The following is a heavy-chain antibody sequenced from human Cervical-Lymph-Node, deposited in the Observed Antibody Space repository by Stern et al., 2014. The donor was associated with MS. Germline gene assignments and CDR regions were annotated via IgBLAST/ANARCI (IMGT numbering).Heavy chain of an antibody. CDR1: GGSISSGSYY. Sequence: VQLVESGPGLVKPSQTLSLTCTVSGGSISSGSYYWSWIRQPAGKGLEWIGRIYTSGSTNYNPPLKSGVPISVAPPKTQFPLKLSSVTAADTAVYYCARQMDGYNYAPIDYWGQGTLVTVSS. CDR2: IYTSGST. J-gene: IGHJ4*02. CDR3: ARQMDGYNYAPIDY. D-gene: IGHD5-24*01. V-gene: IGHV4-61*02.